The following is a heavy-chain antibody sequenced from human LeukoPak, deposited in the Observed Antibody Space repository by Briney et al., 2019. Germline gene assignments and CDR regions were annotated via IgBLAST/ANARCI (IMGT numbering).Heavy chain of an antibody. D-gene: IGHD3-22*01. CDR2: INHSGST. J-gene: IGHJ4*02. CDR3: ARGRKSLYYYDSSGYYGSRGYFDY. CDR1: GGSFSGYY. Sequence: SETLSLTCAVYGGSFSGYYWSWIRQPPGKGLEWIGEINHSGSTNYNPSLKSRVTISVDTSKNQFSLKLSSVTAADTAVYYCARGRKSLYYYDSSGYYGSRGYFDYWGQGTLVTVSP. V-gene: IGHV4-34*01.